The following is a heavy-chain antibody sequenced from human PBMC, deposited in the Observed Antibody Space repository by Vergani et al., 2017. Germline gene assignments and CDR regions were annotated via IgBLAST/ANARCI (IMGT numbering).Heavy chain of an antibody. CDR1: GGSISPYY. CDR3: AREYSSSVGFLAY. CDR2: IYNSEST. J-gene: IGHJ4*02. D-gene: IGHD6-6*01. Sequence: QVQLQESGPGLVKPSETLSLTCIVSGGSISPYYWSWIRQPAGKGLEWIGRIYNSESTNYNPSLKSGVTMSVDTSKNQFSLKLSAVTAADTAVYYCAREYSSSVGFLAYWGQGTLVTVSS. V-gene: IGHV4-4*07.